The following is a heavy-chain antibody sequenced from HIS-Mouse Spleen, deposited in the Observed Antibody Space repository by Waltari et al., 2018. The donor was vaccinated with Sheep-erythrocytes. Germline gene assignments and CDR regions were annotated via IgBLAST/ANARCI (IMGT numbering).Heavy chain of an antibody. D-gene: IGHD1-1*01. CDR2: ISSSSSYI. V-gene: IGHV3-21*01. CDR1: GFTFRSSS. J-gene: IGHJ3*02. CDR3: ARDTGTDAFDI. Sequence: EVQLVESGGGMVKPGGSLRLSCAASGFTFRSSSMNWVRQAPGKGLEWVSSISSSSSYIYYADSVKGRFTISRDNAKNSLYLQMNSLRAEDTAVYYCARDTGTDAFDIWGQGTMVTVSS.